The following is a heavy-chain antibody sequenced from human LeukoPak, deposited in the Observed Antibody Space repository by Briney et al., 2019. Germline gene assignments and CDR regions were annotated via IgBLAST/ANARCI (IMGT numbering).Heavy chain of an antibody. CDR1: GFIFRTSA. CDR2: LSFDGSNE. J-gene: IGHJ5*02. D-gene: IGHD5-12*01. CDR3: ARGSGYHLVS. V-gene: IGHV3-30-3*01. Sequence: GRSLRLSCVDSGFIFRTSAMHWVRQAPGKGLEWVAVLSFDGSNENYAGSVRGRSTISRDNSKNTLYLQMNSLKIEDTAIYYCARGSGYHLVSWGQGTLVTVSS.